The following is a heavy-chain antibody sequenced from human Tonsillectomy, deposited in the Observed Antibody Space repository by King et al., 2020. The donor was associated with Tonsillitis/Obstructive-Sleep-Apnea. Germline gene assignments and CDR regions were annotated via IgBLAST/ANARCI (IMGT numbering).Heavy chain of an antibody. CDR1: GFTFSSHA. CDR2: ISYDGSYK. D-gene: IGHD2-15*01. Sequence: VQLVESGGGVVQPGRSLRLSCAASGFTFSSHAMHWVRQAPGKGLEWVALISYDGSYKTCADSVKGRFTISRDNSKNTVYLQMNSLRVEDTALYYCVRVRTSVLRSCSGVSGDSGWLDTWGQGALVTVSS. J-gene: IGHJ5*02. V-gene: IGHV3-30*01. CDR3: VRVRTSVLRSCSGVSGDSGWLDT.